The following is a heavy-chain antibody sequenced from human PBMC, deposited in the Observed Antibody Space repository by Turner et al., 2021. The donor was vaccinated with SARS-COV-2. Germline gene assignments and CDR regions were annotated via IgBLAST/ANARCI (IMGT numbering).Heavy chain of an antibody. V-gene: IGHV1-8*01. CDR2: MDPNIGNT. Sequence: QVQLVQSGAEVKKPGASVKVSCKASGYTFTSYDINWVRQATGQGLEWMGWMDPNIGNTGCAQKFQGRVTMTRNTSISTAYMELSSLRSEDTAVYYCARVSSLSYYFDYWGQGTLVTVSS. CDR1: GYTFTSYD. J-gene: IGHJ4*02. D-gene: IGHD6-6*01. CDR3: ARVSSLSYYFDY.